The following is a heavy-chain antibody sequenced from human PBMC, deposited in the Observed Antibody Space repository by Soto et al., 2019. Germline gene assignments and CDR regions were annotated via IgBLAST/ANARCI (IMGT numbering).Heavy chain of an antibody. CDR2: LSGSGDDT. D-gene: IGHD7-27*01. V-gene: IGHV3-23*01. J-gene: IGHJ4*02. CDR1: GFTFSTYA. Sequence: VQLLESGGGLVQPGGSLRLSCAASGFTFSTYAMSWVRQAPGKGLEWVSGLSGSGDDTYYADSVKGRFTISRDNSKNTLFLQMNSLRADDTAVYYCATAEDYYFDYWGQGTLVTVSS. CDR3: ATAEDYYFDY.